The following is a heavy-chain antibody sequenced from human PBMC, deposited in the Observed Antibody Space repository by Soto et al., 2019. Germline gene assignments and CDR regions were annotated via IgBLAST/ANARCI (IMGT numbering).Heavy chain of an antibody. CDR1: GFTFSSYD. CDR3: SLELRQWPSSYIDY. Sequence: RGSLRLACAPSGFTFSSYDMHWVRQAPGKGLEWVAVIWYDGTNKYYADSVKGRFTISRDNSKNTLYLQMNSLRAEDTAVYYFSLELRQWPSSYIDYRCQGTLGTV. CDR2: IWYDGTNK. V-gene: IGHV3-33*01. J-gene: IGHJ4*02. D-gene: IGHD6-19*01.